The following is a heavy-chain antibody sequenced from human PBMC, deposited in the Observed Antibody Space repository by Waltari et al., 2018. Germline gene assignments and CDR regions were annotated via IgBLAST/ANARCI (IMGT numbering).Heavy chain of an antibody. Sequence: QVQLVQSGAEVKKPGASVKVSCKASGYTFTSYYMHWVRQAPGQGLEWMGIIIPSGGSTSYAQKFQGSVTMTRDTSTSTVYMELSSLRSEDTAVYYCARGGWELQDAFDIWGQGTMVTVSS. V-gene: IGHV1-46*01. J-gene: IGHJ3*02. CDR1: GYTFTSYY. CDR2: IIPSGGST. CDR3: ARGGWELQDAFDI. D-gene: IGHD1-26*01.